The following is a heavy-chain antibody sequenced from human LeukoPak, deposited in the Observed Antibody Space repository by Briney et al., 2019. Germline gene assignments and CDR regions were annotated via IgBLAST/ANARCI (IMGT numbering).Heavy chain of an antibody. CDR1: GFTVNTNY. D-gene: IGHD2-2*01. CDR2: IYSGGTT. V-gene: IGHV3-53*04. Sequence: PGGSLRLSCAASGFTVNTNYMYWVRQAPGKGLEWVSVIYSGGTTYYAESVKGRFTISRHSSKNILYLQMNNLRAEDTAVYYCATDQAQPRDAFDIWGQGTEVTVSS. J-gene: IGHJ3*02. CDR3: ATDQAQPRDAFDI.